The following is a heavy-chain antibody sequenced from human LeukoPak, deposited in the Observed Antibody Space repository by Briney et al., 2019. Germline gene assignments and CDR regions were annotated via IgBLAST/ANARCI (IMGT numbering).Heavy chain of an antibody. Sequence: PSETLSLTCTVSGGSISSYYWSWIRQPPGKGLEWIGYIYYSGSTNYNPSLKSRVTISVDTSKNQFSLKLSSVTAADTAVCYCASVDTAMDFDYWGQGTLVTVSS. D-gene: IGHD5-18*01. J-gene: IGHJ4*02. CDR1: GGSISSYY. CDR2: IYYSGST. V-gene: IGHV4-59*01. CDR3: ASVDTAMDFDY.